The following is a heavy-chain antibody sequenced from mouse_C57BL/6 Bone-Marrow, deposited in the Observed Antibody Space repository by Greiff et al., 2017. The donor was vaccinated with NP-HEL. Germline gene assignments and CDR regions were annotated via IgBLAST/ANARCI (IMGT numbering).Heavy chain of an antibody. V-gene: IGHV1-54*01. CDR2: INPGSGGT. CDR1: GYAFTNYL. J-gene: IGHJ4*01. D-gene: IGHD1-3*01. Sequence: VQLQQSGAELVRPGTSVKVSCKASGYAFTNYLIEWVKQRPGQGLEWIGVINPGSGGTNYNEKFKGKATLTADKSSSTAYMQLSSLTSEDSAVYFCARSDSGYAMDYWGQGTSVTVSS. CDR3: ARSDSGYAMDY.